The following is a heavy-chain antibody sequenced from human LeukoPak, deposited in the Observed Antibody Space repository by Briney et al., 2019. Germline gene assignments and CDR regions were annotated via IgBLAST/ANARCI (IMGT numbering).Heavy chain of an antibody. Sequence: SETLSLTCTVSGGSISTYYWSWDRQPQGKGLEWNGYIYYSGSTNYNPSLKSRVTISVDTSKNQFSLKLSSVTAADTAVYYCARGAYDFWSGTSKRRRVPLYYFDYWGQGTLVTVSS. CDR1: GGSISTYY. CDR3: ARGAYDFWSGTSKRRRVPLYYFDY. V-gene: IGHV4-59*01. J-gene: IGHJ4*02. D-gene: IGHD3-3*01. CDR2: IYYSGST.